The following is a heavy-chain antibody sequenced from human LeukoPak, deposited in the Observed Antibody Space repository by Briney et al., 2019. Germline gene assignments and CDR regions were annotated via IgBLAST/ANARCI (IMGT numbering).Heavy chain of an antibody. V-gene: IGHV3-33*01. CDR1: GFSFSCCG. Sequence: GGSLRLSCAASGFSFSCCGMHWVRQAPGKGLDWVAVLWANGRNNYYADSVEGRFTISRDTSKNTLYLQMTSLRADDTAVYYCARERAPFDGFDIWGRGTVVTVSS. CDR3: ARERAPFDGFDI. D-gene: IGHD4/OR15-4a*01. J-gene: IGHJ3*02. CDR2: LWANGRNN.